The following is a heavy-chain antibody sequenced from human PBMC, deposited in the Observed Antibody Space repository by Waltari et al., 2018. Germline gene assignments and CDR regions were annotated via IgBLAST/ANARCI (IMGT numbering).Heavy chain of an antibody. D-gene: IGHD3-10*01. V-gene: IGHV1-69*13. CDR3: ARAGFFMVRGATYFDY. J-gene: IGHJ4*02. CDR2: IIPIFGTA. Sequence: QVQLVQSGAEVKKPGSSVKVSCKASGGTFSSYAISWVRQAPGQGLEWMGRIIPIFGTANYAPKFQGRVTITADKSTSTAYMELSSLRSEDTAVYYCARAGFFMVRGATYFDYWGQGTLVTVSS. CDR1: GGTFSSYA.